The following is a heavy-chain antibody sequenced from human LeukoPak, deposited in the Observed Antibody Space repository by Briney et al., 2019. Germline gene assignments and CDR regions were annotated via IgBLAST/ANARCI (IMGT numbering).Heavy chain of an antibody. V-gene: IGHV3-43D*03. CDR1: GFTFDDYA. CDR2: ISWDGGST. D-gene: IGHD5-18*01. J-gene: IGHJ4*02. Sequence: PGGSLRLSCAASGFTFDDYAMHWVRQAPGKGLEWVSLISWDGGSTYYADSVKGRFTISRDNSKNSLYLQMNSLRAEDTALYHCAKDSAAMVTGEREFDYWGQGTLVTVSS. CDR3: AKDSAAMVTGEREFDY.